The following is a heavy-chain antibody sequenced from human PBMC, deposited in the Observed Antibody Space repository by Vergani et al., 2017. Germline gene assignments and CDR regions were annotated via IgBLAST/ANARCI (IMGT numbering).Heavy chain of an antibody. D-gene: IGHD4-17*01. CDR3: ARRTTHNDGDYVSQGGRPRYYYYGMDV. Sequence: QVQLVQSGAAVKKPGASVKVSCKASGYTFTSYYMHWVPQAPGQGLEWMGIINPSGGSTSYAQKFQGRVTMTRDTSTSTVYMELRSLRSEDTAVYSGARRTTHNDGDYVSQGGRPRYYYYGMDVWGQGTTVTVSS. CDR1: GYTFTSYY. J-gene: IGHJ6*02. V-gene: IGHV1-46*01. CDR2: INPSGGST.